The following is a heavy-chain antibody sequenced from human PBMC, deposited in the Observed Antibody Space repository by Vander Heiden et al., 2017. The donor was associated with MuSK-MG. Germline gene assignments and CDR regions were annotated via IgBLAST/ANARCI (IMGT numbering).Heavy chain of an antibody. V-gene: IGHV2-5*01. D-gene: IGHD3-22*01. CDR3: AHRTHDYEMRGYWSHREN. CDR1: GFSLTTHSVG. J-gene: IGHJ4*02. CDR2: IYWNDDK. Sequence: QITLKESGPTLVKPTQTLTLTCSFSGFSLTTHSVGVGWIRQPPGKALEWLAFIYWNDDKRYSPSLKTRLTITKDTDRNGVVLTMTKTDPVNTATYYCAHRTHDYEMRGYWSHRENWGQGTRGNV.